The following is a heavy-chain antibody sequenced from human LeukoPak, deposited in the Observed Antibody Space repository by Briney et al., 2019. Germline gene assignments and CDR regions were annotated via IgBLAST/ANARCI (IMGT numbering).Heavy chain of an antibody. Sequence: APVKVSCKASGYTFTSYGISWVRQAPGQGLECMGWISAYNGNTNYAQKFQDRLTMTTDKSTSTAYMELRSLRSDDTAVYYCARDTAMAYYEESYFDPWGQGTLVTVSS. D-gene: IGHD5-18*01. J-gene: IGHJ5*02. V-gene: IGHV1-18*01. CDR3: ARDTAMAYYEESYFDP. CDR1: GYTFTSYG. CDR2: ISAYNGNT.